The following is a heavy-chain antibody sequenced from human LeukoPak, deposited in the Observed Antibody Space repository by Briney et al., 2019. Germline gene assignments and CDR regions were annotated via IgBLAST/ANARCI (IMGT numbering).Heavy chain of an antibody. D-gene: IGHD2-15*01. CDR1: GGSISSYY. CDR2: IYTSGST. J-gene: IGHJ4*02. CDR3: ARVGPIGYCSGGSCYYFDY. V-gene: IGHV4-4*07. Sequence: SETLSLTCTGSGGSISSYYWSWIRQPAGKGLEWIGRIYTSGSTNYNPSLKSRVTMSVDTSKNQFSLKLSSVTAADTAVYYCARVGPIGYCSGGSCYYFDYWGQGTLVTVSS.